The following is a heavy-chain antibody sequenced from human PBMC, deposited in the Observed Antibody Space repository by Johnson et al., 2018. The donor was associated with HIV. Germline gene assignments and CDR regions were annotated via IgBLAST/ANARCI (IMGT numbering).Heavy chain of an antibody. D-gene: IGHD5-18*01. J-gene: IGHJ3*02. CDR1: GFTFSSYD. CDR2: ISYDGSNK. V-gene: IGHV3-30*18. Sequence: QVQLVESGGGVVQPGRSLRLSCAASGFTFSSYDMHWVRQAPGKGLEWVAVISYDGSNKYYADSVKGRFTISRDNSKNTLYLQMNSLRAEDTAVYYCAKDLVDTAMDDAFDIWGQGTMVTVSS. CDR3: AKDLVDTAMDDAFDI.